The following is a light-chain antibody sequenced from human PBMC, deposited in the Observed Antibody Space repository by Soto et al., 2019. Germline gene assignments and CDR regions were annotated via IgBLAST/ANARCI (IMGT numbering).Light chain of an antibody. J-gene: IGKJ2*02. CDR1: QSISSY. CDR2: AAS. V-gene: IGKV1-39*01. CDR3: QQSYSTPPCT. Sequence: DIQMTQSPSSLSASVGDRVTITCRASQSISSYLNWYQQKPGKAPKLLIYAASSLQSGVPSRFSGSGSGTDFTLTISSLQPEDFATYYGQQSYSTPPCTFGQGTKLESK.